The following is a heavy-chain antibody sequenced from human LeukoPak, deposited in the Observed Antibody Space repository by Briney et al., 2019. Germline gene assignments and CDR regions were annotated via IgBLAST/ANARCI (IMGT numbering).Heavy chain of an antibody. CDR2: VSSSGAYT. CDR3: VRDLRFIGGSDWFDP. J-gene: IGHJ5*02. CDR1: GFIFSDYT. V-gene: IGHV3-21*01. Sequence: GSLRLSCAASGFIFSDYTMNWVRQAPRKGLEWVSSVSSSGAYTFYADSVKGRFTISRDNAKNSLFLQMDSLRVDDSALYYCVRDLRFIGGSDWFDPWGQGTQVIVSS. D-gene: IGHD3-3*01.